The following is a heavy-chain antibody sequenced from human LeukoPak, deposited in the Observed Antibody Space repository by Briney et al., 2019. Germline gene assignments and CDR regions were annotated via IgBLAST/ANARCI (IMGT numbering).Heavy chain of an antibody. J-gene: IGHJ6*02. V-gene: IGHV1-2*06. Sequence: ASVRVSCRTSGYTFIDYFLHWVRQAPGQGLEWMGRINPHTGGTGYAQKFKGRVIMTRDTSINTVYMELSRLTFDDTALYYCARGRRNSSSFYYYYGMDVWGQGTTITVSS. D-gene: IGHD2/OR15-2a*01. CDR2: INPHTGGT. CDR3: ARGRRNSSSFYYYYGMDV. CDR1: GYTFIDYF.